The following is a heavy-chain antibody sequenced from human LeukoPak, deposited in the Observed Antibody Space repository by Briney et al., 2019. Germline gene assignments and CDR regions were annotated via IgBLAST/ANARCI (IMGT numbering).Heavy chain of an antibody. CDR3: AREGIYCSGEYHLDY. CDR2: INPNSGGT. V-gene: IGHV1-2*02. CDR1: GYTSIANI. J-gene: IGHJ4*02. Sequence: ASVKVSCMYSGYTSIANILHSVPQAPGQGLEWMGWINPNSGGTKYAQKYQGRVTMTLDRSLASVYMELSGLRSDDTAVYYCAREGIYCSGEYHLDYWGQGTLVTVSS. D-gene: IGHD3-10*02.